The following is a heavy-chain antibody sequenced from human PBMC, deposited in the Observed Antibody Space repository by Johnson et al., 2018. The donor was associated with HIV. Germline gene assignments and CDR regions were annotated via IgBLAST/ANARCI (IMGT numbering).Heavy chain of an antibody. J-gene: IGHJ3*01. V-gene: IGHV3-30*02. CDR2: IRYDGSSK. CDR3: AKESKWESRTPHAFDL. CDR1: VFNFNTYG. Sequence: QVQLVESGGGVVQPGGSLRLSCAASVFNFNTYGMDWVRQAPGKGLEWVAFIRYDGSSKYYADSVTGRFPVSRDNSKNTLYLQMKSLRPEDTAVYYCAKESKWESRTPHAFDLWGQGTMVTVSS. D-gene: IGHD1-26*01.